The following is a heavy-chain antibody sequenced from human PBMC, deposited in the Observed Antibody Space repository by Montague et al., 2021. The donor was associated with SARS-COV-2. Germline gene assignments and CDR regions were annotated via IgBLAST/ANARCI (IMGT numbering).Heavy chain of an antibody. D-gene: IGHD6-19*01. J-gene: IGHJ4*02. CDR3: ATQEDPSGWIPGPFDF. CDR1: GGSISSSSYY. CDR2: IYYRGST. V-gene: IGHV4-39*01. Sequence: SETLSLTCTVSGGSISSSSYYWAWIRQPPGKGLEWIGSIYYRGSTYYNTSLKSRVIISVDTSKNQLSLKLSSVTAADTAVYYCATQEDPSGWIPGPFDFWGQGTLLTVSS.